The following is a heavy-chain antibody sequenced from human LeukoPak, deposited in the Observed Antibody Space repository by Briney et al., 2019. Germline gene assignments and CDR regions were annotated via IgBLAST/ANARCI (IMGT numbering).Heavy chain of an antibody. CDR3: VRRPGAFDI. CDR2: INHSGST. D-gene: IGHD6-6*01. V-gene: IGHV4-34*01. CDR1: GGSFSGYY. J-gene: IGHJ3*02. Sequence: PSETLSLTCAVYGGSFSGYYWSWIRQPPGKGLEWIGEINHSGSTNYNPSLKSRVTISVDTSKNQFSLKLSSVTAADTAVYYCVRRPGAFDIWGQGTMVTVSS.